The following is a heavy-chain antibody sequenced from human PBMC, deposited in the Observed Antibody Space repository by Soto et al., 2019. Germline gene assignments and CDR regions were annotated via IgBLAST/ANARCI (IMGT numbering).Heavy chain of an antibody. Sequence: GGSLRLSCAASGFTFSSYWMSWVRQGPGTGLEWVANIKHDASEKYYVDSVKGRFTISRDNAKHSLYLQMNSLRAEDTAVYYCARGGDYYDSSGYYYGPGYWGQGTLVTVSS. J-gene: IGHJ4*02. V-gene: IGHV3-7*01. CDR3: ARGGDYYDSSGYYYGPGY. CDR2: IKHDASEK. D-gene: IGHD3-22*01. CDR1: GFTFSSYW.